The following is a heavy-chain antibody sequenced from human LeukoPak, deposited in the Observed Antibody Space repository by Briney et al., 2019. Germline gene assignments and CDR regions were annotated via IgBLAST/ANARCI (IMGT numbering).Heavy chain of an antibody. CDR2: IYYSGST. Sequence: SETLSLTCTVSGGSVSSYYWSWIRQPPGKGLEWIGYIYYSGSTSYNPSLKSRVTISVDTSKKQFSLKLSSVTAADTAFYYCARYIVSYPHDAFDIWGQGTMVTVSS. CDR1: GGSVSSYY. CDR3: ARYIVSYPHDAFDI. V-gene: IGHV4-59*02. J-gene: IGHJ3*02. D-gene: IGHD1-26*01.